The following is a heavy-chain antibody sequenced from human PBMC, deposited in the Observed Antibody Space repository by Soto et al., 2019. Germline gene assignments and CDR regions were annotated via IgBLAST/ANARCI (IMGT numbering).Heavy chain of an antibody. V-gene: IGHV5-51*01. D-gene: IGHD3-10*01. CDR3: ARRCEYDYRTGKNYGLEV. Sequence: GESLEIACKRSRYTLTNNWVGCVGQMPRKGLAGTAIIYPGDSDTRYSPSFQGQVTISVDKSIANAYLQWSSLKASDTAMYYRARRCEYDYRTGKNYGLEVLGEETRVTVFS. CDR2: IYPGDSDT. J-gene: IGHJ6*04. CDR1: RYTLTNNW.